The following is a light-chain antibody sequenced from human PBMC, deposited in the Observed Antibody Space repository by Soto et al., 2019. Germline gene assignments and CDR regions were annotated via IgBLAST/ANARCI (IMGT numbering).Light chain of an antibody. Sequence: EIVLTQSPATLSLSPGERATLSCRASQSVSSYLAWYQQKPGQAPRLLIYDASNRATGIPARFSGSGSGTAFTLTIRSLEPEDFAVYYCQQRGTFGQGTKVEIK. CDR3: QQRGT. CDR1: QSVSSY. CDR2: DAS. J-gene: IGKJ1*01. V-gene: IGKV3-11*01.